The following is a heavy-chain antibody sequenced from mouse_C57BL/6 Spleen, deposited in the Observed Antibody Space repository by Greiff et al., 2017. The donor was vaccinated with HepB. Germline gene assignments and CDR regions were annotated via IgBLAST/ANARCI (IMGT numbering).Heavy chain of an antibody. CDR1: GYAFSSYW. J-gene: IGHJ2*01. CDR2: IYPGDGDT. CDR3: ARGGAQARGDY. D-gene: IGHD3-2*02. V-gene: IGHV1-80*01. Sequence: QVQLQQPGAELVKPGASVKISCKASGYAFSSYWMNWVKQRPGKGLEWIGQIYPGDGDTNYNGKFKGKATLTADKSSSTAYMQLSSLTSEDSAVYFCARGGAQARGDYWGQGTTLTVSS.